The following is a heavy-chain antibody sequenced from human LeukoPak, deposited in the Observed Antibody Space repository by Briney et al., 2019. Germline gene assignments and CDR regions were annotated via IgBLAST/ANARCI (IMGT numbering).Heavy chain of an antibody. Sequence: SETLSLTCAVSGGSFSGYYWSWIRQSPGKGLEWIGEINHSGSTYYNPSPKSRVTISVDTSKNQFSLKLSSVTAADTAVYYCARRKSGYSYGPNPNFDYWGQGTLVTVSS. V-gene: IGHV4-34*01. J-gene: IGHJ4*02. CDR3: ARRKSGYSYGPNPNFDY. CDR1: GGSFSGYY. D-gene: IGHD5-18*01. CDR2: INHSGST.